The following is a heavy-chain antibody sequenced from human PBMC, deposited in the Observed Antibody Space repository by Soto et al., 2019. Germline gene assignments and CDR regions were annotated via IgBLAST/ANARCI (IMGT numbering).Heavy chain of an antibody. CDR3: ARGRYCSGGSCYPGYYYGMDV. CDR1: GGSISNYY. D-gene: IGHD2-15*01. V-gene: IGHV4-59*12. CDR2: IYSSGST. J-gene: IGHJ6*02. Sequence: PSETLSLTCTVSGGSISNYYWNWIRQSPGKGLEWIGYIYSSGSTHYNPPLQNRVTISIDTSKNQVSLNVNSVTAADTAVYYCARGRYCSGGSCYPGYYYGMDVWGQGTTVTVSS.